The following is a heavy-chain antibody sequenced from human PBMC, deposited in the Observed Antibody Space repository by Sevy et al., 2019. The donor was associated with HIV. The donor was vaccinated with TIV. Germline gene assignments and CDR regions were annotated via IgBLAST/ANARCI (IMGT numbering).Heavy chain of an antibody. CDR2: ISFDENIE. J-gene: IGHJ5*02. CDR3: ARDRYCSTSRCYNWIDP. D-gene: IGHD2-2*01. Sequence: GGSLRLACAASGFAFNTFGMHWVRRAPGKGLEWVAFISFDENIEYYADSVKGRFTISRDNSKNTLYLQMNSLRAEDTAMYYCARDRYCSTSRCYNWIDPWGQGTLVTVSS. V-gene: IGHV3-33*01. CDR1: GFAFNTFG.